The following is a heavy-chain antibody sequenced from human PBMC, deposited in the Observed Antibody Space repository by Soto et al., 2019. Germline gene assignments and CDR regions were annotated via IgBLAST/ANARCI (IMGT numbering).Heavy chain of an antibody. D-gene: IGHD6-19*01. CDR3: ARSYSSGWEFDY. Sequence: PGGSLRLSCAASGFTFSNYYMSWIRQAPGKGLEWVSYISSTGRTIYYADSVKGRFTVSRDNAQNSLSLKLNSLRVEDTAVYYCARSYSSGWEFDYWGQGTQVTVS. J-gene: IGHJ4*02. CDR2: ISSTGRTI. CDR1: GFTFSNYY. V-gene: IGHV3-11*01.